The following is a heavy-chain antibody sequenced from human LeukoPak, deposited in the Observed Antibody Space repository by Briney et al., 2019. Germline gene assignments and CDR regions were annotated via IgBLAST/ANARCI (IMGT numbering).Heavy chain of an antibody. D-gene: IGHD6-19*01. V-gene: IGHV3-23*01. CDR1: GFTFSRYT. Sequence: GGSLRLSCAGSGFTFSRYTMSWVRQAPGKGLEWVSVIGAAGVTYYAESVKGRFIISRDNDKNTVYLQMNCLSAEDTAVYYCVRDDDMSNGWYELDYWGQGTLVTVSS. J-gene: IGHJ4*02. CDR2: IGAAGVT. CDR3: VRDDDMSNGWYELDY.